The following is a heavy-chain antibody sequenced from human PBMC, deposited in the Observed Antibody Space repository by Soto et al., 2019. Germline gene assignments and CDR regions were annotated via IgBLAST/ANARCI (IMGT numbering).Heavy chain of an antibody. CDR1: GFTFSDYY. J-gene: IGHJ4*02. V-gene: IGHV3-11*06. D-gene: IGHD2-2*01. CDR3: VRYQLPNPFDY. Sequence: QVQLVESGGGLVKPGGSLRLSCAASGFTFSDYYMSWIRQAPGKGLERVSYISSSSSYTNYADSVKGRFTISRDNAKNSLYLQMNSLRAEDTAVYYCVRYQLPNPFDYWGQGTLVTVSS. CDR2: ISSSSSYT.